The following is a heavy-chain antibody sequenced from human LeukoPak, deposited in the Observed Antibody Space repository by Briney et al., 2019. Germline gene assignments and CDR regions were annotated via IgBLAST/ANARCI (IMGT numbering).Heavy chain of an antibody. D-gene: IGHD3-10*01. CDR1: GGTFSSYA. V-gene: IGHV1-69*13. CDR2: IIPIFGTA. Sequence: ASVKVSCKASGGTFSSYAISWVRQAPGQGLEWMGGIIPIFGTANYAQKFQGRVTITADESTSTAYMELSSLRSEDTAVYYCARGPGLNYYDSGTFFYYYMDVWGKGTTVTISS. J-gene: IGHJ6*03. CDR3: ARGPGLNYYDSGTFFYYYMDV.